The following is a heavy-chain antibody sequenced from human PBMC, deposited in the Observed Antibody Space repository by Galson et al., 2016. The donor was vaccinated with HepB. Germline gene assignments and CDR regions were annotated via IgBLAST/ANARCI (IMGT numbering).Heavy chain of an antibody. Sequence: SLRLSCAASGFTFGDYAMSWFRQAPGKGLEWVGFIRSKAYGGTTEYAASVKGRVTISRDYSKSIAYLQMNNLRPEDTAVYYCSKDFGREVYGSSGPWGQGALVTVST. J-gene: IGHJ5*02. CDR2: IRSKAYGGTT. CDR1: GFTFGDYA. D-gene: IGHD3-22*01. V-gene: IGHV3-49*03. CDR3: SKDFGREVYGSSGP.